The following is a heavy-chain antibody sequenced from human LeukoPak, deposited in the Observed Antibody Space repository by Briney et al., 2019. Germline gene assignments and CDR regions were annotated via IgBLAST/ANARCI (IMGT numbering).Heavy chain of an antibody. CDR3: ARERTYSGYDAAPPDY. V-gene: IGHV1-69*04. CDR2: IIPILGIA. CDR1: GGTFSSYA. D-gene: IGHD5-12*01. J-gene: IGHJ4*02. Sequence: SVKVSCKASGGTFSSYAISWVRQAPGQGLEWMGRIIPILGIANYAQKFQGRVTITADKSTSTAYMELSSLRSEDTAVYYCARERTYSGYDAAPPDYWGQGTLVTVSS.